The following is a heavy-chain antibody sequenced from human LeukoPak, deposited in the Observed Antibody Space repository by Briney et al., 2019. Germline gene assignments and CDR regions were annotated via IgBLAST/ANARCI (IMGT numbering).Heavy chain of an antibody. Sequence: GGSLRLSYAASGFTVSSNYMSWVRQAPGKGLEWVSVIYSGGSTYYADSVKGRFTISRDNSKNTLYLQMNSLRAEDTAVYYCARSIAPAKRWFDPWGQGTLVTVSS. CDR1: GFTVSSNY. CDR3: ARSIAPAKRWFDP. J-gene: IGHJ5*02. CDR2: IYSGGST. V-gene: IGHV3-66*02. D-gene: IGHD2-15*01.